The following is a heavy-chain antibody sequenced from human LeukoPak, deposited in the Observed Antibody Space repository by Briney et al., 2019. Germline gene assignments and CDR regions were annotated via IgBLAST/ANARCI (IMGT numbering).Heavy chain of an antibody. D-gene: IGHD1-26*01. CDR3: ARGQYSGSCFDN. J-gene: IGHJ4*02. CDR2: IYYSGST. Sequence: PSETLSLTCTVSGGSISNYLWSWIRQPTGKGLEWIGYIYYSGSTNYNPSLKSRVTILVDTSKNQFSLKVSSVTAADTAVYYCARGQYSGSCFDNWGQGSLVTVSS. CDR1: GGSISNYL. V-gene: IGHV4-59*01.